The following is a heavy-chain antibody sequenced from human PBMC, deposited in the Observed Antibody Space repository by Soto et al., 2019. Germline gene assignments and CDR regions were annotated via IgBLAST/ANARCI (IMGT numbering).Heavy chain of an antibody. V-gene: IGHV3-15*01. D-gene: IGHD6-19*01. CDR3: TTDRSTGWLFDH. J-gene: IGHJ4*02. CDR2: IKSKSEGGTT. Sequence: EVQLVESGGGLVKPGGSLRLSCAASGFTFRNTWMSWVRQAPGKGLEWVGRIKSKSEGGTTDYAAPVKGRFTISRDDSKNTLYLQMNSLKTEDTAVYYCTTDRSTGWLFDHWGQGTLVTVSS. CDR1: GFTFRNTW.